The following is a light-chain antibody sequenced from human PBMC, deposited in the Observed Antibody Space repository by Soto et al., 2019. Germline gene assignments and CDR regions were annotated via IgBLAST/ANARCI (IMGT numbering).Light chain of an antibody. CDR2: EGS. V-gene: IGLV2-23*01. CDR1: SSDVGSYNC. J-gene: IGLJ1*01. Sequence: QSALTQPASVSGSPGQSITISCTGTSSDVGSYNCVSWYQQHPGKAPKLMIYEGSKRPSGVSNRFSGSKSGNTASLPISGLPPDDDSDYYCSSYLDSSPVHLFGSGTQLTVL. CDR3: SSYLDSSPVHL.